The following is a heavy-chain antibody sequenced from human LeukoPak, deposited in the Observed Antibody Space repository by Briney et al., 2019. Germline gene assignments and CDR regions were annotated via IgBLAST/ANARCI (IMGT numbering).Heavy chain of an antibody. V-gene: IGHV3-48*02. J-gene: IGHJ5*01. CDR2: ISDGSSTK. CDR3: ARDYFDSGGYYWFDY. Sequence: PGGSLRLSCAASGFTFSLYSMNWVRQAPGKGLEWVSYISDGSSTKYYADSVRGRFTIFRDNAKNSLYLQMNSLRDGDTAVYYCARDYFDSGGYYWFDYWGQGTLVTVSS. CDR1: GFTFSLYS. D-gene: IGHD3-22*01.